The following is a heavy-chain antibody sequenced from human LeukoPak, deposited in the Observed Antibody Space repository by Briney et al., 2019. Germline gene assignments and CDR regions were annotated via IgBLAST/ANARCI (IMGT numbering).Heavy chain of an antibody. V-gene: IGHV3-23*01. CDR1: GFTFSSHA. J-gene: IGHJ3*02. Sequence: ESGGSLRLSCAASGFTFSSHAMSWVRQAPGKGLEWFSTLTSGGTPYYADSVRGRFTISRDDSKNTLYLQVNSLRAEDTALYYCARGTAFDIWGQGTMVTVSS. CDR2: LTSGGTP. CDR3: ARGTAFDI.